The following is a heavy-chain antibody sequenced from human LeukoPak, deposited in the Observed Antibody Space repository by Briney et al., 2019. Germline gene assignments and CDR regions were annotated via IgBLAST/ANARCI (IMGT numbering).Heavy chain of an antibody. CDR3: ARDRKYYYHMDV. CDR1: GGSISSGSYS. CDR2: FFYTGNT. D-gene: IGHD1-14*01. Sequence: SETLSLTCAVSGGSISSGSYSWGWIRQPPGKGLEWIGYFFYTGNTYYNASLKSRVTISVDTSKNQFSLKVSSVTAADTAVYYCARDRKYYYHMDVWGKGTTVTVSS. J-gene: IGHJ6*03. V-gene: IGHV4-30-4*07.